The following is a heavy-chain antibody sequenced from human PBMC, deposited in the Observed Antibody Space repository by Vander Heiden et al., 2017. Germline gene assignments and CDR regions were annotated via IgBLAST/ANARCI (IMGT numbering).Heavy chain of an antibody. CDR1: GYTFTSYY. J-gene: IGHJ4*02. CDR2: INPDGGST. V-gene: IGHV1-46*01. D-gene: IGHD1-26*01. CDR3: ARNSGSGFDY. Sequence: QVQLVQSGAEGKKPGASVQVSCKASGYTFTSYYMHWVRQAPGQGLEWMGFINPDGGSTSYAQKFQGRVTMTRDTSTTTVYMELSSLRSEDTAVYYCARNSGSGFDYWGQGTLVTVSS.